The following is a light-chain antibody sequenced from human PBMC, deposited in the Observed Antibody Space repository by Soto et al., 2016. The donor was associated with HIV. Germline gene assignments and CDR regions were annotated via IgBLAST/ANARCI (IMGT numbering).Light chain of an antibody. CDR2: KTS. V-gene: IGKV1-5*03. CDR1: QTIFPW. Sequence: DIQMTQSPSTLSASVGDRVTITCRASQTIFPWLAWYQQKPGEAPSLLIYKTSSLERGVPSRFSGSGSATEFTLTISNLQPDDFATYFCQQYYRNPPAFGPGT. J-gene: IGKJ3*01. CDR3: QQYYRNPPA.